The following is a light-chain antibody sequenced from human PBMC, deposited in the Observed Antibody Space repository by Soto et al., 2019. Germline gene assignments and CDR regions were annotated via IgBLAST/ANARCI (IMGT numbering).Light chain of an antibody. Sequence: QPVLTQPPSVSGTPGQRITISCSGSTSNIESHPVNWFQQVPGAAPKLLITTNNQRPSGVPDRFSGSKSGASASLAISGLQSEDEATYYCATWDDSRNGVFGTGTKLTVL. V-gene: IGLV1-44*01. CDR1: TSNIESHP. CDR3: ATWDDSRNGV. CDR2: TNN. J-gene: IGLJ1*01.